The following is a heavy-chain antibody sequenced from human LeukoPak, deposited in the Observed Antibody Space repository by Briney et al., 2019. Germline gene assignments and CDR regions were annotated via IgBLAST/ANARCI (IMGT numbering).Heavy chain of an antibody. CDR2: INHSGST. CDR1: GGSFSGYY. Sequence: SETLSLTCAVYGGSFSGYYWSWIRQPPGKGLEWIGEINHSGSTNYNPSLKSRVTISVDTSKNQFSLKLSSVTAADTAVYYCARGAQYYYDSSGYYDWFDPWGQGTLVTVSS. D-gene: IGHD3-22*01. V-gene: IGHV4-34*01. J-gene: IGHJ5*02. CDR3: ARGAQYYYDSSGYYDWFDP.